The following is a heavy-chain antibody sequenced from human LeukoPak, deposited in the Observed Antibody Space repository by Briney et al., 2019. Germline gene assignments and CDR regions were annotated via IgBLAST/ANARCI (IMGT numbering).Heavy chain of an antibody. CDR1: GGSFSGYY. CDR2: INHSGST. V-gene: IGHV4-34*01. Sequence: SETLSLTCAVYGGSFSGYYWSWIRQPPGKGLEWIGEINHSGSTNYNPSLKSRVTISVDTSKNQFSLKLSSVTAADTAEYYCARGGGIVVVVAAAYFDYWGQGTLVTVSS. CDR3: ARGGGIVVVVAAAYFDY. J-gene: IGHJ4*02. D-gene: IGHD2-15*01.